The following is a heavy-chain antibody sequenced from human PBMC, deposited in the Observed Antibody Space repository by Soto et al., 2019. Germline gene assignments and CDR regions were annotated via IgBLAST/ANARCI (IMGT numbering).Heavy chain of an antibody. CDR1: GFTFSSYS. Sequence: EVQLVESGGGLVQPGGSLRISCAASGFTFSSYSMNWVRQAPGKGLEWVSYISSSSSTIYYAASVKDAFTISRDNAKNSPYLQMNSLRAEDTAVYYCARDKGRAPFDYWGQGTLVTVSA. CDR3: ARDKGRAPFDY. V-gene: IGHV3-48*01. D-gene: IGHD2-15*01. CDR2: ISSSSSTI. J-gene: IGHJ4*02.